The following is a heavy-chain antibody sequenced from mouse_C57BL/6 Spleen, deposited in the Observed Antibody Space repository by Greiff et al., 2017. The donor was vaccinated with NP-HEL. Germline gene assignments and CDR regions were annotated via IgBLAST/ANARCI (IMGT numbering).Heavy chain of an antibody. CDR1: GYTFTEYT. D-gene: IGHD1-1*01. CDR3: ARHEEDYYGSSFAMDY. V-gene: IGHV1-62-2*01. Sequence: VQRVESGAELVKPGASVKPSCKASGYTFTEYTIHWVKQRSGQGLEWIGWFYPGSGSIKYNEKFKDKATLTADKSSSTVYMELSRLTSEDSAVYFCARHEEDYYGSSFAMDYWGQGTSVTVSS. CDR2: FYPGSGSI. J-gene: IGHJ4*01.